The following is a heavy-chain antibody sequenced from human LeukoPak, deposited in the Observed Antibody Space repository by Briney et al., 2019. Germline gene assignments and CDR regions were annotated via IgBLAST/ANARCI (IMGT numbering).Heavy chain of an antibody. Sequence: GGSLRLSCAASGFTFDNYTMHWVRQAPGKGMEWVSLISWDGGNTYYADSVKGRFTISRDNSKNSLYLQMNSLRTEDTALYYCAKDDSGSYYGDAFDISGQGTMVTVSS. CDR1: GFTFDNYT. CDR3: AKDDSGSYYGDAFDI. V-gene: IGHV3-43*01. D-gene: IGHD1-26*01. J-gene: IGHJ3*02. CDR2: ISWDGGNT.